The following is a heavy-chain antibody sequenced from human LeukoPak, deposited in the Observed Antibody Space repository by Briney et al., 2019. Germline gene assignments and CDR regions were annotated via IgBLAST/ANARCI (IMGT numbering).Heavy chain of an antibody. V-gene: IGHV4-30-2*01. Sequence: PSETLSLTCAVSGGSISSGGYSWSWIRQPPGKGLEWIGYIYHSGSTYYNPSLKSRVTISVDRSKNQFSLKLSSVTAADTAVYYCARVTTNGNAGFDPWGQGTLVTVSS. CDR3: ARVTTNGNAGFDP. CDR1: GGSISSGGYS. D-gene: IGHD1-1*01. J-gene: IGHJ5*02. CDR2: IYHSGST.